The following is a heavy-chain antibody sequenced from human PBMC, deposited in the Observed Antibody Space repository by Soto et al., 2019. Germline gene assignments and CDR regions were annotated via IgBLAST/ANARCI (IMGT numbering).Heavy chain of an antibody. J-gene: IGHJ4*02. V-gene: IGHV2-5*02. CDR1: GFSLSTHGVG. CDR3: AHSVWVRGLIPVDY. CDR2: MFWDDAK. D-gene: IGHD3-10*01. Sequence: QITLKESGPPLVKPTQTLTLTCTFSGFSLSTHGVGVGWIRQPPGKALEWLALMFWDDAKRYTPSLRSRLTITKDTSKNQVVLTMTNMDPVDTATYFCAHSVWVRGLIPVDYWGQGTLVTVSS.